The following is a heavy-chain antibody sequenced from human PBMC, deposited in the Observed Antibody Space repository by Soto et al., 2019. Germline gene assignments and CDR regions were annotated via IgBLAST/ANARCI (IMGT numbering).Heavy chain of an antibody. Sequence: PGESLKISCKGSGYSFTSYWIGWVRQMPGKGLEWMGIIYPGDSGTRYSPSFQGQVTISADKSISTAYLQWSSLKASDTAMYYCARDLRYSSSWYEWDYYYYYGMDVWGQGTTVTVSS. CDR2: IYPGDSGT. CDR1: GYSFTSYW. CDR3: ARDLRYSSSWYEWDYYYYYGMDV. D-gene: IGHD6-13*01. J-gene: IGHJ6*02. V-gene: IGHV5-51*01.